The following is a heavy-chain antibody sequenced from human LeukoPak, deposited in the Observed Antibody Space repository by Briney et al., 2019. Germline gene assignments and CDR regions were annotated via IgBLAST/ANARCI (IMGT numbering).Heavy chain of an antibody. J-gene: IGHJ4*02. CDR2: ISYDGSNK. Sequence: GGSLRLSCAASGFTFNSYAMHWVRQAPGKGLEWVAVISYDGSNKYYADSVKGRFTISRDNSKNTLYLQMNSLRPEDTAVYYCARGDSLGATMTDLDYWGQGTLVTVSS. V-gene: IGHV3-30-3*01. D-gene: IGHD1-26*01. CDR3: ARGDSLGATMTDLDY. CDR1: GFTFNSYA.